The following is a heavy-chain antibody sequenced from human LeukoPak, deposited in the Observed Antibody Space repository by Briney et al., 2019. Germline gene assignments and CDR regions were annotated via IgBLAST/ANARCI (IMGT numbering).Heavy chain of an antibody. Sequence: GGTLRLSCAASGFTFSSYWMSWVRQAPGKGLEWVANIKEDGSEKNYVDSVKGRFTISRDNAKNSLYLQMNNLRAEDTAVYCCVKNTYCDYWGQGTLATVSS. D-gene: IGHD2/OR15-2a*01. CDR2: IKEDGSEK. V-gene: IGHV3-7*02. CDR1: GFTFSSYW. CDR3: VKNTYCDY. J-gene: IGHJ4*02.